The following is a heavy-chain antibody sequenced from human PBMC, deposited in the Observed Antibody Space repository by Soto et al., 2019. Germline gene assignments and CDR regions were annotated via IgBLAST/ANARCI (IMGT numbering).Heavy chain of an antibody. CDR2: VNAASGNT. V-gene: IGHV1-3*01. J-gene: IGHJ4*02. CDR3: ARRPLLESHFDY. CDR1: GFSLNTYV. Sequence: QVHLVQSGAEARKPGASVNVSCMASGFSLNTYVVHWVRQAPGQGLEWMGWVNAASGNTQTSQKFQGRLTLTRDTSANTAYTELSSLRTEATAVYFCARRPLLESHFDYWGQGTLVAVSS.